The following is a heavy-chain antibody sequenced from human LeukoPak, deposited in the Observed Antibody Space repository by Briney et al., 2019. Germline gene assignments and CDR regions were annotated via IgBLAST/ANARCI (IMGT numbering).Heavy chain of an antibody. J-gene: IGHJ4*02. CDR3: ARDAPGTFNY. CDR1: GFTFSSYE. Sequence: GGSLRLSCAASGFTFSSYEMNWVRQAPGKGLEWVSYISSSGSTIYYADSVKGRFTISRDNAKNSLYLQMNSLRAEDTAVYYCARDAPGTFNYWGQGTLVTVSS. CDR2: ISSSGSTI. V-gene: IGHV3-48*03. D-gene: IGHD2/OR15-2a*01.